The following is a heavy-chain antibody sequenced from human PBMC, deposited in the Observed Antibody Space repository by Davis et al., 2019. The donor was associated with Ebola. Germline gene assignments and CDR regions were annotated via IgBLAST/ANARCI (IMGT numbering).Heavy chain of an antibody. CDR2: MNPNSGNT. Sequence: ASVKVSCKASGYTFTTYDINWVRQATGQGLEWMGWMNPNSGNTGYAQKFQGRVTMTRNTSISTAYMELSRLRSDDTAVYYCARESPVTFYYYGMDVWGKGTTVTVSS. J-gene: IGHJ6*04. CDR1: GYTFTTYD. CDR3: ARESPVTFYYYGMDV. V-gene: IGHV1-8*01. D-gene: IGHD4-17*01.